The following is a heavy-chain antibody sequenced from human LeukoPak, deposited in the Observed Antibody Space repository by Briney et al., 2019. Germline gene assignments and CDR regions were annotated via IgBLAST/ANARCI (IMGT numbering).Heavy chain of an antibody. J-gene: IGHJ4*02. CDR3: ATWDIVVVTDSIVHFDY. D-gene: IGHD2-21*02. V-gene: IGHV3-30*04. CDR1: GFTFSSYA. CDR2: ISYDGSNK. Sequence: GGSLRLSCAASGFTFSSYAMHWVRQAPGKGLEWVAVISYDGSNKYYADSVKGRFTISRDNSKNTLYLQMNSLRAEDTAVYYCATWDIVVVTDSIVHFDYWGQGTLVTVSS.